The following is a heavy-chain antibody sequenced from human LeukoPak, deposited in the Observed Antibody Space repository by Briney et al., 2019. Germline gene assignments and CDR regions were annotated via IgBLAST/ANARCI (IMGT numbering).Heavy chain of an antibody. V-gene: IGHV4-34*01. CDR2: INHSGST. D-gene: IGHD5-18*01. J-gene: IGHJ3*02. Sequence: SETLSLTCAVYGGSFSGYYWSWIRQPPGKGLEWIGEINHSGSTNYNPSLKSRVTISVDTSKSQFSLKLTSVTAADTAMYYCARSYSYVHPLDIWGQGTMVTVSS. CDR1: GGSFSGYY. CDR3: ARSYSYVHPLDI.